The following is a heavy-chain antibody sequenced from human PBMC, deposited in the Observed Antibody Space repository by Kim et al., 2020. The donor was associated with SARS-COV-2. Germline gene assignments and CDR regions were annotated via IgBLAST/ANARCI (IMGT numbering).Heavy chain of an antibody. J-gene: IGHJ4*02. CDR1: GFTFTDLW. D-gene: IGHD3-10*01. CDR3: ARTIESSEVRGFDY. CDR2: IYSDGRRP. V-gene: IGHV3-74*01. Sequence: GGSLRLSCTASGFTFTDLWMHWVRQAPGKGLVWVSRIYSDGRRPSYADSVKGRFTISRDNAQNTVYLQMNSLRAEDTALYYCARTIESSEVRGFDYWGQGTLVTVSS.